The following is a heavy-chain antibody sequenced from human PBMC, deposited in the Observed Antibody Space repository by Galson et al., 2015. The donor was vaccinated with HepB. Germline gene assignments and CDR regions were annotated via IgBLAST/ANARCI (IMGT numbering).Heavy chain of an antibody. J-gene: IGHJ4*02. CDR3: ARVVPGNYYYDY. Sequence: TLSLTCTVSGGSISRGGYYWSWIRQHPGKGLEWIGYIYYSGDTYYNPSLKSRLIISIDTSKNQFSLTLSSVIAADTAVYHCARVVPGNYYYDYWGQGTLVSVSS. D-gene: IGHD3-10*01. V-gene: IGHV4-31*03. CDR1: GGSISRGGYY. CDR2: IYYSGDT.